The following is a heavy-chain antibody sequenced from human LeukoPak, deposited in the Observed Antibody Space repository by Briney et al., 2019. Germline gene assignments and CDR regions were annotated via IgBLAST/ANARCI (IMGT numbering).Heavy chain of an antibody. CDR2: INPSGSNT. Sequence: PGGSLRLSCAAAGFTLSDFEMSWVRQAPGKGLEWISYINPSGSNTFIADSVKGRFIISRDNAKNSVYLQLNSLTVEDTGVYYCVRDYSQPGDGLDPWGQGTRVTVFS. V-gene: IGHV3-48*03. CDR3: VRDYSQPGDGLDP. J-gene: IGHJ5*02. D-gene: IGHD2-21*01. CDR1: GFTLSDFE.